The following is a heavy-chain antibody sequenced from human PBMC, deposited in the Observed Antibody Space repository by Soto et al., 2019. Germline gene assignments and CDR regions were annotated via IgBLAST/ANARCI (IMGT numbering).Heavy chain of an antibody. V-gene: IGHV1-69*01. J-gene: IGHJ6*02. CDR1: GGTFSSHS. D-gene: IGHD2-2*01. Sequence: QVQLVQSGAEVKKPGSSVKVSCKVSGGTFSSHSINWVRQAPGQGPEWMGGIIPIFGTENYAQTFQGRVTITADESTSTAYMELSSLTSADTALYYCSTSVYCSTTRCDYYYGLDVWGQGTTVIVSS. CDR2: IIPIFGTE. CDR3: STSVYCSTTRCDYYYGLDV.